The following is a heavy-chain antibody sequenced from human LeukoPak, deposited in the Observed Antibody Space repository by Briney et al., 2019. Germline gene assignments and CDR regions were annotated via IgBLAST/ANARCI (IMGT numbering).Heavy chain of an antibody. Sequence: PGGSLRLSCAASGVSFSIYWMASVRQAPGKGLEWVANIKHDGSNKYYVDSVKGRFTISRDNAKNLLYLQMDSLRAEDTAVYYCGRANRSSYGDLNENNWGQGTLVTVSS. CDR3: GRANRSSYGDLNENN. V-gene: IGHV3-7*04. D-gene: IGHD4-17*01. CDR2: IKHDGSNK. J-gene: IGHJ4*02. CDR1: GVSFSIYW.